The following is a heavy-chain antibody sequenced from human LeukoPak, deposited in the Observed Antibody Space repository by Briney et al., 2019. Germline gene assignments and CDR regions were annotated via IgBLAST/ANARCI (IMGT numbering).Heavy chain of an antibody. D-gene: IGHD1-1*01. V-gene: IGHV3-23*01. CDR2: ISGSGGST. Sequence: EPGGSLRLSCAASGFSFSSYAMSWVRQAPGKGLEWVSGISGSGGSTYYADSVKGRFTISRDNAKNSLYLQMNSLRAEDTAVYYCARWSPYNWNDVFWYAFDIWGQGTMVTVSS. J-gene: IGHJ3*02. CDR1: GFSFSSYA. CDR3: ARWSPYNWNDVFWYAFDI.